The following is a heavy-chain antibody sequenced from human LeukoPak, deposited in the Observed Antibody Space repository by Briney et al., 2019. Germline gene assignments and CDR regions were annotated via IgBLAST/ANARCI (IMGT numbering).Heavy chain of an antibody. CDR1: RLPIADFA. CDR2: ISGDGVST. J-gene: IGHJ4*02. CDR3: ARESGKFDY. V-gene: IGHV3-43*02. Sequence: GGSLRLSCVASRLPIADFAMHWVRQAPGKGLEWVSLISGDGVSTFYADSLKGRFSISRDNSKNSLYLEMNSLRTEDTAMYYCARESGKFDYWGQGTLVAVSS.